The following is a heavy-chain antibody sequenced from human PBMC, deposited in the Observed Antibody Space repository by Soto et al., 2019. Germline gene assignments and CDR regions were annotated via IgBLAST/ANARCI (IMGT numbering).Heavy chain of an antibody. CDR3: AKAISGYNAPLDH. CDR1: GFTFSSYA. V-gene: IGHV3-23*01. Sequence: GGSLRLSYAAFGFTFSSYAMNWFRLAPGKELEWVSVISGSDSSTYYADSVKGRFTISRDNSKNTLYVQMNSLRAEDTAVYYCAKAISGYNAPLDHWGQGTRVTVSS. CDR2: ISGSDSST. J-gene: IGHJ4*02. D-gene: IGHD5-12*01.